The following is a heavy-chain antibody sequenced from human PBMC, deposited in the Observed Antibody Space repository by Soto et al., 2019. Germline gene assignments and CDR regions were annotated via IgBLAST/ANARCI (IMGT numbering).Heavy chain of an antibody. Sequence: PSETLSLTCAVYGGSFSGYYWSWIRQPPGKGLEWIGEINHSGSTNYNPSLKSRVTISVDTSKNQFSLKLSSVTAADTAVYYCARIGCSGGSSYPYYYYGMDVWGQGTTVTVSS. J-gene: IGHJ6*02. CDR2: INHSGST. D-gene: IGHD2-15*01. CDR3: ARIGCSGGSSYPYYYYGMDV. V-gene: IGHV4-34*01. CDR1: GGSFSGYY.